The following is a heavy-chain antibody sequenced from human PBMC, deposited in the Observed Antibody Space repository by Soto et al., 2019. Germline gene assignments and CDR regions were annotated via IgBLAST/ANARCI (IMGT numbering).Heavy chain of an antibody. CDR3: AIAELGGTTHFHY. CDR1: GGSISSYY. CDR2: IYYSGST. Sequence: TSETLSLTCTVSGGSISSYYWSWIRQPPGKGLEWIGYIYYSGSTNYNPSLKSRVTISVDTSKNQFSLKLSSVTAADTAVYYCAIAELGGTTHFHYCGPGTRVIVSS. V-gene: IGHV4-59*01. J-gene: IGHJ4*02. D-gene: IGHD1-7*01.